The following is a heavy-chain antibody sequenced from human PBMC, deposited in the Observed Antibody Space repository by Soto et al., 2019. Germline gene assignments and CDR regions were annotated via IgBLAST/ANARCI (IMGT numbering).Heavy chain of an antibody. D-gene: IGHD6-19*01. CDR3: ARDCSSGWYYYYGMDV. Sequence: SETLSLTCAVSGGSISSSNWRSWVRQPPGKGLEWIGEIYHSGSTNYNPSLKSRVTISVDKSKNQFSLKLSSVTAADTAVYYCARDCSSGWYYYYGMDVWGQGTTVTVSS. CDR2: IYHSGST. V-gene: IGHV4-4*02. J-gene: IGHJ6*02. CDR1: GGSISSSNW.